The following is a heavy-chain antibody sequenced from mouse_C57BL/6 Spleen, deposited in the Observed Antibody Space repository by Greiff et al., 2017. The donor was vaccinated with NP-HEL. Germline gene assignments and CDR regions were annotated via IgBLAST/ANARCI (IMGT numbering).Heavy chain of an antibody. J-gene: IGHJ1*03. Sequence: EVQLQQSGPGLVKPSQSLSLPCSVTGYSITSGYYWNWIRQFPGNKLEWMGYISYDGSNNYNPSLKNRISITRDTSKNQFFLKLNSVTTEDTATYYCARYYGSSPYWYFDVWGTGTTVTVSS. CDR2: ISYDGSN. D-gene: IGHD1-1*01. CDR3: ARYYGSSPYWYFDV. V-gene: IGHV3-6*01. CDR1: GYSITSGYY.